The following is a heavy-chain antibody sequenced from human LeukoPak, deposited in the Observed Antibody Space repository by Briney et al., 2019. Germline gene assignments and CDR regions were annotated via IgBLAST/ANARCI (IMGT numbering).Heavy chain of an antibody. CDR2: IWYDGSNK. J-gene: IGHJ5*02. CDR1: GFTFSRYA. CDR3: ARELPIYGDYGDEARGPRYNWFDP. D-gene: IGHD4-17*01. V-gene: IGHV3-33*08. Sequence: GGSLRLSCSASGFTFSRYAMHWVRQAPGKGLEWVAVIWYDGSNKYYADSVKGRFTISRDNSKNTLYLQMNSLRAEDTAVYYCARELPIYGDYGDEARGPRYNWFDPWGQGTLVTVSS.